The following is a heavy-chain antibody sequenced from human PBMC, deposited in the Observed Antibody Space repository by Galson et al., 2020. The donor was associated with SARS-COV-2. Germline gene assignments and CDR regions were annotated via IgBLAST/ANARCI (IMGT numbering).Heavy chain of an antibody. CDR1: GYTFNSYG. CDR3: ARVTIFGVVMGNDGFDP. D-gene: IGHD3-3*01. CDR2: ISAYNGNT. Sequence: ASVKVSCKASGYTFNSYGISWVRQAPGQRLEWMGWISAYNGNTNYAPKLPGRVTMTTDTSTSTAYMELRSLRSDGTAVYYCARVTIFGVVMGNDGFDPWGQGTLVTVSS. V-gene: IGHV1-18*04. J-gene: IGHJ5*02.